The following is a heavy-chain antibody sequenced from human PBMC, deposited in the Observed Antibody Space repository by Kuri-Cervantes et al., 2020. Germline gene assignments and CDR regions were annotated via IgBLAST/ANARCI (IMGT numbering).Heavy chain of an antibody. CDR2: ISYDGSNK. Sequence: GGSLRLSCAASGFTFSSYGMHWVRQAPGKGLEWVAVISYDGSNKYYADSVKGRFTISRDNSKNTLYLQMNSLRAEDTAVYYCAKGDTAMAFLVDYWGQGNLVTVSS. CDR3: AKGDTAMAFLVDY. D-gene: IGHD5-18*01. CDR1: GFTFSSYG. J-gene: IGHJ4*02. V-gene: IGHV3-30*18.